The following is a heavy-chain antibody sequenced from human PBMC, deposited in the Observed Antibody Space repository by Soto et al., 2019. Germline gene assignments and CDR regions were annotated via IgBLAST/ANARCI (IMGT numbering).Heavy chain of an antibody. CDR2: ISAYNADT. CDR1: GYTFTNYG. CDR3: ARDDRLYTGSQSHHFDY. V-gene: IGHV1-18*04. Sequence: ASVKVSCKASGYTFTNYGIIWVRQAPGQGLEWMGWISAYNADTNYAPRLQGRVTMTTDTSTSTAYMELRSLRSDDTAVYYCARDDRLYTGSQSHHFDYWGQGTLVTVSS. D-gene: IGHD6-6*01. J-gene: IGHJ4*02.